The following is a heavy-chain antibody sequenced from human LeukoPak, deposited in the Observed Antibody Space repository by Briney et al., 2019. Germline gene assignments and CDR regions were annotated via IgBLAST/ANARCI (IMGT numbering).Heavy chain of an antibody. CDR3: ARLVGASWFDS. J-gene: IGHJ5*01. D-gene: IGHD1-26*01. V-gene: IGHV6-1*01. Sequence: SQTLSLTCAIFGDSVSTNSATWTWLRQSPSRGLEWLGRTYYRSKWSNDYAVSMKSRITINPDTSKNQFPLQLNSVTPEDTAVYYCARLVGASWFDSWGQGTLVTVSS. CDR2: TYYRSKWSN. CDR1: GDSVSTNSAT.